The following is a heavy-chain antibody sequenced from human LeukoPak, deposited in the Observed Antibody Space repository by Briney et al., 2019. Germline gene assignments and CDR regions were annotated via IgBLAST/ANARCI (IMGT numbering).Heavy chain of an antibody. V-gene: IGHV3-74*01. D-gene: IGHD5-12*01. CDR1: GFTFSSYW. CDR2: ISSDGSDT. Sequence: TGGSLRLSCAASGFTFSSYWMHWVRQAPGKGLVWVSRISSDGSDTNYADSVKGRFTISRDNAENTLYLQMNSLRAEDTAVYYCARIIVATGNRHFDYWGQGTLVTVSS. CDR3: ARIIVATGNRHFDY. J-gene: IGHJ4*02.